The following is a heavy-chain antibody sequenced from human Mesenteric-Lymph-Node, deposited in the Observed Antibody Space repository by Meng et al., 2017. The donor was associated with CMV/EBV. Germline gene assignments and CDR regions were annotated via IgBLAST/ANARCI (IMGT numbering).Heavy chain of an antibody. CDR1: GYTFTDYY. J-gene: IGHJ5*02. Sequence: ASVKVSCKASGYTFTDYYMHWVRQAPGQGLEWMGWINANTGGPNYAQKFQGRVTMTRDTSITTAYMELTRLTSDDTAVYYCARGRSLRNCRDGYNCYLVEHREYNWFDPWGQGTLVTVSS. D-gene: IGHD5-24*01. CDR3: ARGRSLRNCRDGYNCYLVEHREYNWFDP. V-gene: IGHV1-2*02. CDR2: INANTGGP.